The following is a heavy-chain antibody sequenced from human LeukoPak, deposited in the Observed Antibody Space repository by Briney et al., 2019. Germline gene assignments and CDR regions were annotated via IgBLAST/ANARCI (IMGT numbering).Heavy chain of an antibody. CDR3: ARGQALHSSSWYPVGHYFDY. Sequence: SETLSLTCTVSGGSISSSSYYWGWIRQPPGKGLEWIGSIYYSGSTYYNPSLKSRVTISVDTSKNQFSLKLSSVTAADTAVYYCARGQALHSSSWYPVGHYFDYWGQGTLVTVSS. D-gene: IGHD6-13*01. CDR2: IYYSGST. CDR1: GGSISSSSYY. V-gene: IGHV4-39*07. J-gene: IGHJ4*02.